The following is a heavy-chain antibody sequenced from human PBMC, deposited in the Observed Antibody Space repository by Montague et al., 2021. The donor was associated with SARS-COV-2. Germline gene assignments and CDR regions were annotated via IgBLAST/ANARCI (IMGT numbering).Heavy chain of an antibody. Sequence: TLSLTCTFYGDSINSASYYWSWIRQPPGKGLEWIGFIYYSGSTYYNPSLRSRLAISVATSTNQFSLRLSSVTAADTAVYFCARMGGNDHYYFDYWGLGTLVTVFS. D-gene: IGHD3-16*01. CDR2: IYYSGST. J-gene: IGHJ4*02. CDR3: ARMGGNDHYYFDY. CDR1: GDSINSASYY. V-gene: IGHV4-31*03.